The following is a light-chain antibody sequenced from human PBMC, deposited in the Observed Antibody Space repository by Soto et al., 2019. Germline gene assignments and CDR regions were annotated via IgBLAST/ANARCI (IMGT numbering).Light chain of an antibody. CDR1: SSDIGVYNY. J-gene: IGLJ1*01. CDR2: DVS. V-gene: IGLV2-14*01. Sequence: QSVLTQPASVSGSPGQSITVSCTGTSSDIGVYNYVPWYQQHPGKAPKVMIYDVSNRPSGVSNRFSGSKSGNTASLTISGLQADDEADYYCSSYTINSTLVFGTGTKLTVL. CDR3: SSYTINSTLV.